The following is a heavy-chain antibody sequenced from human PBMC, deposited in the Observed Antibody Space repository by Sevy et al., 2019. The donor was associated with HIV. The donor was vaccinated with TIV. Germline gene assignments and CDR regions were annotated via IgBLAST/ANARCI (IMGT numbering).Heavy chain of an antibody. CDR2: INPKSGAT. CDR3: ARESYDFWTGPVDYDYGMDV. V-gene: IGHV1-2*02. CDR1: GYTFSDSGYY. J-gene: IGHJ6*02. Sequence: ASVKVSCKASGYTFSDSGYYVHWVRQAPGQGLEWMGSINPKSGATNYAQKFQGRVTMTRDTSVSTANMELSRLRSDDTAVYYCARESYDFWTGPVDYDYGMDVWGQGTTVTVSS. D-gene: IGHD3-3*01.